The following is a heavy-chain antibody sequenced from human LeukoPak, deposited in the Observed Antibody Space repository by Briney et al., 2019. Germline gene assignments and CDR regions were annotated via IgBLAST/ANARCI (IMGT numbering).Heavy chain of an antibody. D-gene: IGHD2-15*01. Sequence: PGGSLRLSCAASGFTFSSYSMNWVRQATGKGLEWVSYISSSSSTIYYADSVKGRFTISRDNAKNSLYLQMNSLRDEDTAVYYCAREHEPMVVAATGFDYWGQGTLVTVSS. CDR3: AREHEPMVVAATGFDY. J-gene: IGHJ4*02. CDR2: ISSSSSTI. CDR1: GFTFSSYS. V-gene: IGHV3-48*02.